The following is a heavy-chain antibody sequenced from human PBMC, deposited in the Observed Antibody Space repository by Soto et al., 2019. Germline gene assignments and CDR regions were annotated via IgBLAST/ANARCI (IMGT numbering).Heavy chain of an antibody. CDR3: VTWGPGEAVADTRDYYYGMDV. CDR2: ISGSGGST. D-gene: IGHD3-16*01. J-gene: IGHJ6*02. CDR1: GFTFSSYA. V-gene: IGHV3-23*01. Sequence: PGGSLRLSCAASGFTFSSYAMSWVRQAPGKGLGWVSAISGSGGSTYYADSVKGRFTISRDNSKNTLYLQMNSLRAEDTAVYYCVTWGPGEAVADTRDYYYGMDVWGQGTTVTVSS.